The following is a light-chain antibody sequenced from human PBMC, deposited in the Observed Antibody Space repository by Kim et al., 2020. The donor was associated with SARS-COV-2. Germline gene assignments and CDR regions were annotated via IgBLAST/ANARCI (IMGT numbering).Light chain of an antibody. CDR2: GAS. CDR1: QGVSDN. CDR3: QQYENWPPVT. V-gene: IGKV3-15*01. J-gene: IGKJ4*01. Sequence: VSPGERVTLSCRASQGVSDNLAWYQQKPGQAPRLLIYGASTRATGTPARFSGSGSGTEFTPDISSLQSEDFAVYYCQQYENWPPVTFGGGTKVEI.